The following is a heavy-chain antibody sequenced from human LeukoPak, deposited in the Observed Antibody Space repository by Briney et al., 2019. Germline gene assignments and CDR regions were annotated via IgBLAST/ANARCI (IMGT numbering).Heavy chain of an antibody. Sequence: GSLRLSCAASGFPFSSYGMHWVRQAPGKGLEWVAVIWYDGSNKYYADSVKGRFTISRDNSKNTLYLQMNSLRAEDTAVYYCARDYLDWYFDLWGRGTLVAVSS. V-gene: IGHV3-33*01. CDR1: GFPFSSYG. CDR2: IWYDGSNK. J-gene: IGHJ2*01. CDR3: ARDYLDWYFDL.